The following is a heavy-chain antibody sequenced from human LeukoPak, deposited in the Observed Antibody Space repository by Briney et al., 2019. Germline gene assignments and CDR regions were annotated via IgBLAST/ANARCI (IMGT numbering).Heavy chain of an antibody. CDR1: GGSISSSSYY. CDR3: VGTTMIVVVGPDAFDI. J-gene: IGHJ3*02. Sequence: SETLSLTCTVSGGSISSSSYYWGWIRQPPGKGLEWIGSIYYSGSTYYNPSLKSRVTISVDTSKNQFSLKLTSVTAADTAVYYCVGTTMIVVVGPDAFDIWGQGTMVTVSS. CDR2: IYYSGST. D-gene: IGHD3-22*01. V-gene: IGHV4-39*07.